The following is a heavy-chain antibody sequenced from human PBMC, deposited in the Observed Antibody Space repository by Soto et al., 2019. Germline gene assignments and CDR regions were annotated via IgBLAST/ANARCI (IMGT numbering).Heavy chain of an antibody. V-gene: IGHV4-39*07. CDR3: ARVGAAAGTNWFDP. CDR2: IYYSGST. CDR1: GGSISSSTYY. J-gene: IGHJ5*02. Sequence: SETLSLTCTVSGGSISSSTYYWGWIRQRPGKGLEWIGSIYYSGSTYYNPSLKSRVTISVDTSKNQFSLKLSSVTAADTAVYYCARVGAAAGTNWFDPWGQGTLVTVSS. D-gene: IGHD6-13*01.